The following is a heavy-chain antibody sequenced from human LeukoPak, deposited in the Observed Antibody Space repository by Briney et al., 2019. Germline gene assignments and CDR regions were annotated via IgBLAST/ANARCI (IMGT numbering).Heavy chain of an antibody. V-gene: IGHV3-30*04. J-gene: IGHJ4*02. CDR1: GFTFSSYA. Sequence: GGSLRLSCAASGFTFSSYAMHWVRQAPGKGLEWLAVISYDGSNKYYADSVKGRFTISRDNSKNTLYLQMNSLRAEDTAVYYCARAGRTGTMFIFFDYWGQGTLVTVSS. CDR3: ARAGRTGTMFIFFDY. CDR2: ISYDGSNK. D-gene: IGHD1-1*01.